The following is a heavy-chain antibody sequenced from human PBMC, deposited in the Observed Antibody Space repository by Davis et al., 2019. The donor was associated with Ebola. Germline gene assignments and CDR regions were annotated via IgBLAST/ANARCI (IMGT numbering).Heavy chain of an antibody. Sequence: GESLKISCAASGFTFSSYAMLWVRQAPGKGLEWVAVISYDGSNKYYADSVKGRFTISRDNSKNTLYLQMNRLRAEDTAVYYCARDARYCSGGSCWHFDYWGQGTLVTVSS. CDR2: ISYDGSNK. J-gene: IGHJ4*02. CDR3: ARDARYCSGGSCWHFDY. V-gene: IGHV3-30-3*01. D-gene: IGHD2-15*01. CDR1: GFTFSSYA.